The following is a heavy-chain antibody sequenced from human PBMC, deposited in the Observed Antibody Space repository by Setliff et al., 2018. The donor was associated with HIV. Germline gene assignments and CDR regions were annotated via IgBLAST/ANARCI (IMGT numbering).Heavy chain of an antibody. V-gene: IGHV4-61*02. D-gene: IGHD6-19*01. CDR2: IYTSGST. CDR3: ARHVILLEWLSYFYRDV. J-gene: IGHJ6*03. Sequence: SETLSLTCTVSGGSISSGSYYWSWIRQPAVKGLEWIGRIYTSGSTKYNPSLKSRVTISLDTSKRQLSLRLTSVTAADTAVYYCARHVILLEWLSYFYRDVWGKGATVTVSS. CDR1: GGSISSGSYY.